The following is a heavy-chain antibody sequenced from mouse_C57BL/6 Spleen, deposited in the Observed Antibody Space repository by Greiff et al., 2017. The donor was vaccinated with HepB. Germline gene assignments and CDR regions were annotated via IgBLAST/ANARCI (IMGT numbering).Heavy chain of an antibody. V-gene: IGHV1-66*01. CDR3: ASPRSSYYFDY. J-gene: IGHJ2*01. D-gene: IGHD1-3*01. Sequence: QVQLKQSGPELVKPGASVKISCKASGYSFTSYYIHWVKQRPGQGLEWIGWIYPGSGNTKYNEKFKGKATLTADTSSSTAYMQLSSLTSEDSAVYYCASPRSSYYFDYWGQGTTLTVSS. CDR2: IYPGSGNT. CDR1: GYSFTSYY.